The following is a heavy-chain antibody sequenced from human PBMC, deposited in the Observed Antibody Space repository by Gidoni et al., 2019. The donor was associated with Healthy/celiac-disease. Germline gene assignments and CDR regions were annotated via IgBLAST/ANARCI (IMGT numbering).Heavy chain of an antibody. CDR1: GGSISSYY. J-gene: IGHJ5*02. D-gene: IGHD3-3*01. V-gene: IGHV4-59*01. CDR2: IDYSGST. CDR3: AREAIFEGADWFDP. Sequence: QVQLQESGPGLVKPSETLSLTCTVSGGSISSYYWSWIRQPPGKGLEWIGYIDYSGSTNYNPSLKSRVTISVDTSKNQFSLKLSSVTAADTAVYYCAREAIFEGADWFDPWGQGTLVTVSS.